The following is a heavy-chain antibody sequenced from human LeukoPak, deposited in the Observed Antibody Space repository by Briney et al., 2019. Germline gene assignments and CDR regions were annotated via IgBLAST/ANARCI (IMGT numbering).Heavy chain of an antibody. CDR1: GFTFSSYG. Sequence: PGGPLRLSCAASGFTFSSYGMHWVRQAPGKGLEWVAVIWYDGSNKYYADSVKGRFTISRDNSKNTLYLQMNSLRAEDTAVYYCAREDSSGYSGFDYWGQGTLVTVSS. J-gene: IGHJ4*02. CDR3: AREDSSGYSGFDY. CDR2: IWYDGSNK. V-gene: IGHV3-33*01. D-gene: IGHD3-22*01.